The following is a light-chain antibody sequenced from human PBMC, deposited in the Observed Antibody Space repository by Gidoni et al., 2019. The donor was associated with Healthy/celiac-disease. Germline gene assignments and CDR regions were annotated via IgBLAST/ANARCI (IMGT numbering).Light chain of an antibody. V-gene: IGKV1-39*01. J-gene: IGKJ4*02. Sequence: IKMSQSPSSLSASVGDRVTITCRASQSISSYLNWYQQKPGKAPKLLIYAASSLQSGVPSRFSGSGSGTDFTLTISSLQPEDVATYYCHQSYSTPLTFGGGTKVEIK. CDR3: HQSYSTPLT. CDR1: QSISSY. CDR2: AAS.